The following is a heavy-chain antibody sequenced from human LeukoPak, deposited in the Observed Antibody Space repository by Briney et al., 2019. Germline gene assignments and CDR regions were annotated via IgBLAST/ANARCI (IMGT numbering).Heavy chain of an antibody. CDR2: ISSSSSYI. CDR3: ARAPRSSGSYHYFDY. Sequence: GGSLRLSCAASGFTFSSYSMNWVRQAPGKGLEWVSSISSSSSYIYYADSVKGRFTISRDNAKNSLYLQMNSLRAEDTAVYYCARAPRSSGSYHYFDYWGQGTLVTVSS. J-gene: IGHJ4*02. V-gene: IGHV3-21*01. D-gene: IGHD1-26*01. CDR1: GFTFSSYS.